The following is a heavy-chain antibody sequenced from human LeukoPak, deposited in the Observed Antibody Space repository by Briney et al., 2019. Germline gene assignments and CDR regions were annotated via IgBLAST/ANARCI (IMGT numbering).Heavy chain of an antibody. CDR3: ARASVSSSLLFDY. D-gene: IGHD6-13*01. CDR2: IYYSGST. V-gene: IGHV4-39*07. CDR1: GGSISSSSYY. J-gene: IGHJ4*02. Sequence: SETLSLTCTVSGGSISSSSYYWGWIRQPPGKGLEWIGSIYYSGSTYCNPSLKSRVTISVDTSKNQFSLKLSSVTAADTAVYYCARASVSSSLLFDYWGQGTLVTVSS.